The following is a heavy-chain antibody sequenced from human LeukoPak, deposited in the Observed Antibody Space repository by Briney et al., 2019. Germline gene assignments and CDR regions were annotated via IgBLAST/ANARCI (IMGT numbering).Heavy chain of an antibody. CDR2: IYPGDSDA. D-gene: IGHD2-15*01. Sequence: GESLKISCKGSGYSFTSYWIGWVRQMPGKGLKWMGIIYPGDSDARYSPSFQGQVTISADKSISTAYLQWSSLKASDTAMYYCAKLTVGYCSGGSCYSGYFDLWGRGTLVTVSS. J-gene: IGHJ2*01. CDR1: GYSFTSYW. V-gene: IGHV5-51*01. CDR3: AKLTVGYCSGGSCYSGYFDL.